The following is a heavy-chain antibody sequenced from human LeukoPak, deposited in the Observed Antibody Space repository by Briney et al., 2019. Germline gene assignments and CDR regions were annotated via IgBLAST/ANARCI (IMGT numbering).Heavy chain of an antibody. J-gene: IGHJ6*03. CDR3: ARSRALNYYYYYMDV. CDR1: GFTFNSYA. CDR2: ISSNGGST. V-gene: IGHV3-64*01. D-gene: IGHD6-13*01. Sequence: GGSLRHSCAPSGFTFNSYAMHCVPQAPGKGLEYVSGISSNGGSTFYANSVKGRFTISRDNSKNTLYLQMGSLRAEDMAVYYCARSRALNYYYYYMDVWGKGTTVTVSS.